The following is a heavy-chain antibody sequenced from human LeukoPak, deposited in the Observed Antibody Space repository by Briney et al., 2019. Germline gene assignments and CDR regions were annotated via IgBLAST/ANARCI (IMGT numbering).Heavy chain of an antibody. V-gene: IGHV3-33*01. Sequence: PGGSLRLSCAASGFTFSNHGMYWVRQAPGKGLEWVAIIWYDGSKKYYGDSVKGRFTVSRDNSKNTLYLQMNSLRAEDTAVYYCAMYRGSDWELNYWGQGTLVTVSS. D-gene: IGHD5-12*01. CDR3: AMYRGSDWELNY. J-gene: IGHJ4*02. CDR1: GFTFSNHG. CDR2: IWYDGSKK.